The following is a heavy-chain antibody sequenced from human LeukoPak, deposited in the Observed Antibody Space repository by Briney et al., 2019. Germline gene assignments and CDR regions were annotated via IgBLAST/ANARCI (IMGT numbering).Heavy chain of an antibody. D-gene: IGHD3-9*01. Sequence: ASVKVSCKASGYTFTSYGISWVRQPPGQGLEWMGWISAYNGNTNYAQKLQGRVTMTTDTSTSTAYMELRSLRSDDTAVYYCARRAPGILTGYSSYYFDYWGQGTLVTVSS. V-gene: IGHV1-18*04. J-gene: IGHJ4*02. CDR3: ARRAPGILTGYSSYYFDY. CDR2: ISAYNGNT. CDR1: GYTFTSYG.